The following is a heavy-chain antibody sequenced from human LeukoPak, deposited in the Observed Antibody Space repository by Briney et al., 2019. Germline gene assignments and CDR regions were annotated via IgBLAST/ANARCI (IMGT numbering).Heavy chain of an antibody. CDR2: IWYDGTKK. V-gene: IGHV3-33*01. J-gene: IGHJ4*02. CDR1: GFTFNHYG. CDR3: ARDPAGNRGNFDY. Sequence: GRSLRLTCTASGFTFNHYGMHWVRQAPGKRLEWVAGIWYDGTKKYYADSVKGRVTIARDNSRNPLYLQMNSLRVEDTAMYSCARDPAGNRGNFDYWGQGTLVTVSS. D-gene: IGHD6-13*01.